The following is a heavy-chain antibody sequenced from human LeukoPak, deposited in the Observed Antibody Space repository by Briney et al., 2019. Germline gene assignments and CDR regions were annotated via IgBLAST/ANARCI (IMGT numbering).Heavy chain of an antibody. CDR1: GFTFCSYW. CDR3: ARGLQWLVSDAFDI. V-gene: IGHV3-7*01. Sequence: GGSLRLSCAASGFTFCSYWMSWVRQAPGKGLEWVANIKQDGTEKYYVDSVKGRFTISRDNAKNSLYLQMYSLRAEDTAVHYCARGLQWLVSDAFDIWGQGTMVTVSS. J-gene: IGHJ3*02. D-gene: IGHD6-19*01. CDR2: IKQDGTEK.